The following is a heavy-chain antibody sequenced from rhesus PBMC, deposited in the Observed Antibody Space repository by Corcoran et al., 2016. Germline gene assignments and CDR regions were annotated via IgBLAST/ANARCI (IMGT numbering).Heavy chain of an antibody. J-gene: IGHJ4*01. V-gene: IGHV1-180*01. CDR2: IPPYNGNK. Sequence: QVQLVQSGGEIKQPGASVKLSCKASGYSFTSHYIHWVRQAPGQGLEWIRNIPPYNGNKYYAQTCQVRVTITTDTSTSTAYMALSSLRSEDTAVYYCTRDKSGGFDSWGQGVLVIVSS. CDR3: TRDKSGGFDS. CDR1: GYSFTSHY.